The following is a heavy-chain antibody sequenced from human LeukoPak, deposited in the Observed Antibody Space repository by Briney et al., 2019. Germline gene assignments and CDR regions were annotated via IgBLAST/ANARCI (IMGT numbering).Heavy chain of an antibody. V-gene: IGHV4-30-4*07. J-gene: IGHJ4*02. Sequence: SETLSLTCAVSGGSISSGGYSWSWIRQPPGKGLEWIGYIYYSGSTYYNPSLKSRVTISVDTSKNQFSLKLSSVTAADTAVYYCAREKVVPAARTFDYWGQGTLVTVSS. CDR3: AREKVVPAARTFDY. CDR2: IYYSGST. CDR1: GGSISSGGYS. D-gene: IGHD2-2*01.